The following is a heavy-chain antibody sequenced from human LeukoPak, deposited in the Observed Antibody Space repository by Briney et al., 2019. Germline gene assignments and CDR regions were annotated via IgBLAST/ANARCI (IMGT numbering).Heavy chain of an antibody. CDR2: IIPILGIA. V-gene: IGHV1-69*04. CDR3: ARKAYSSGWYPPGYYYYGMDV. J-gene: IGHJ6*02. Sequence: ASVKVSCKASGYTFTSYAISWVRQAPGQGLEWMGRIIPILGIANYAQKFQGRVTITADKSTSTAYMELSSLRSEDTAVYYCARKAYSSGWYPPGYYYYGMDVWGQGTTVTVSS. CDR1: GYTFTSYA. D-gene: IGHD6-19*01.